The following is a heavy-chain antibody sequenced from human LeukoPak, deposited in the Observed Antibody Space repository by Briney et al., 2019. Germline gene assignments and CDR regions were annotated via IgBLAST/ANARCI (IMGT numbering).Heavy chain of an antibody. D-gene: IGHD5-18*01. CDR1: GFTFSDYH. Sequence: PGGSLRLSCAASGFTFSDYHMNWIRRAPGKGLEWVSYISSSGFTIYFADSVKGRFTISRDNAKNSLYLQMNSLRADDTAVYYCARGDRAMKHDAFDIWGQETMVTVSS. CDR2: ISSSGFTI. CDR3: ARGDRAMKHDAFDI. V-gene: IGHV3-11*01. J-gene: IGHJ3*02.